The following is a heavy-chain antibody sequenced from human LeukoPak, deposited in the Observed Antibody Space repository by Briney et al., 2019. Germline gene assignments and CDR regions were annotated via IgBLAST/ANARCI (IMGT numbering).Heavy chain of an antibody. CDR1: GFTFSTFA. V-gene: IGHV3-23*01. Sequence: GGSLRLSCAASGFTFSTFAMSWVRQDPGRGLEWVSAISGSGGTTYHADSVKGRFTISRDNSKNTLYLQMNSLRAEDTAVYYCAKDYVGPITLIDYWGQGTLVTVSS. CDR3: AKDYVGPITLIDY. D-gene: IGHD1-14*01. J-gene: IGHJ4*02. CDR2: ISGSGGTT.